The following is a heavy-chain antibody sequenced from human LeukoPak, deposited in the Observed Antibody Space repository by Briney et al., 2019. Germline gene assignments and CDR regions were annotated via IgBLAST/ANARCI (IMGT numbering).Heavy chain of an antibody. D-gene: IGHD4-11*01. Sequence: ASVKVSCKASGYTFTSYGISWVRQAPGQGLEWMGGIIPIFGTANYAQKFQGRVTITADKSTSTAYMELSSLRSEDTAVYYCATTNDYTRGGYDYWGQGTLVTVSS. CDR1: GYTFTSYG. CDR3: ATTNDYTRGGYDY. V-gene: IGHV1-69*06. J-gene: IGHJ4*02. CDR2: IIPIFGTA.